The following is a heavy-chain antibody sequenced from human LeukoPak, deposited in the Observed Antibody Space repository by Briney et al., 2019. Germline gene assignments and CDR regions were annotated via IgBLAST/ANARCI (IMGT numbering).Heavy chain of an antibody. V-gene: IGHV4-34*01. CDR1: GGSISSYY. CDR2: INHSGST. CDR3: ARGLRFGGPNWFDP. Sequence: SETLSLTCTVSGGSISSYYWSWIRQPPGKGLEWIGEINHSGSTNYNPSLKSRVTISVDTSKNQFSLKLSSVTAADTAVYYCARGLRFGGPNWFDPWGQGTLVTVSS. D-gene: IGHD3-10*01. J-gene: IGHJ5*02.